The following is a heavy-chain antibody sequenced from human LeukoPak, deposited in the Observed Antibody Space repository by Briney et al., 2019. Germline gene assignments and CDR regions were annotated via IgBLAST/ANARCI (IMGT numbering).Heavy chain of an antibody. CDR2: VIPILAIS. J-gene: IGHJ6*02. V-gene: IGHV1-69*04. CDR1: GGTFSSYG. Sequence: SVKVSYKASGGTFSSYGVTWVRQAPGHGLEWRGRVIPILAISNYAQMFQDRVTITADKSTSTAHMELSSLRSEDTAVYFCAKTNYYDSSGSQGPGTFYYGLDVWGQGTTVTVSS. D-gene: IGHD3-22*01. CDR3: AKTNYYDSSGSQGPGTFYYGLDV.